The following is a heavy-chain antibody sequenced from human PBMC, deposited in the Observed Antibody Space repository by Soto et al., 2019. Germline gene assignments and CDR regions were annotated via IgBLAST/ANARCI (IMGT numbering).Heavy chain of an antibody. CDR3: AKAKGGYYDYYFVYHFDY. V-gene: IGHV3-30*18. J-gene: IGHJ4*02. CDR2: LSYDGSNK. D-gene: IGHD5-12*01. CDR1: GFTFSSYG. Sequence: QVQLVESGGGVVQPGRSLRLSCAASGFTFSSYGMHWGRQAPGKGLEWVAVLSYDGSNKYYAGSVKGRFTISRDNSKNALYLQMNSLRAADTAVYYCAKAKGGYYDYYFVYHFDYWGQGTLVSVSP.